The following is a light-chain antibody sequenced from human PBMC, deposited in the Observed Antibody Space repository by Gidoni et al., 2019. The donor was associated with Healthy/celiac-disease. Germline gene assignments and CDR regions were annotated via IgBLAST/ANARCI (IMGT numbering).Light chain of an antibody. CDR3: QQRSNWPWT. Sequence: EIVLTQSPATLSLSPGERATLSGRASQSVSSFLAWYQQNPGQAPRLLLYDASNRATGIPARFSGSGSGTDFTLTISSLEPEDFAVYYCQQRSNWPWTFGQGTKVEIK. CDR2: DAS. V-gene: IGKV3-11*01. J-gene: IGKJ1*01. CDR1: QSVSSF.